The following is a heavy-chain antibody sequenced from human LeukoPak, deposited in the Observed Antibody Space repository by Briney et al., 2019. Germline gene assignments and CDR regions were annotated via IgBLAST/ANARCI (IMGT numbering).Heavy chain of an antibody. CDR3: ARASAGIVVVVAAFDY. J-gene: IGHJ4*02. V-gene: IGHV1-2*02. CDR1: GYTFTGYY. Sequence: GASVKVSCKASGYTFTGYYMHWVRQAPGQGLEWMGWINPNSGGTNYAQKFQGRVTMTRDTSISTAYMELSRLRSDDTAVCYCARASAGIVVVVAAFDYWGQGTLVTVSS. D-gene: IGHD2-15*01. CDR2: INPNSGGT.